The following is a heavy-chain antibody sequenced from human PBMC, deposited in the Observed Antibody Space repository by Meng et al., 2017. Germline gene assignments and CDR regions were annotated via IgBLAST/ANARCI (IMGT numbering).Heavy chain of an antibody. CDR3: ARRGIAAAGNNWFDP. J-gene: IGHJ5*02. CDR2: IYHSGST. V-gene: IGHV4-4*02. Sequence: QVQLQESAQGLVKPSGTLSLTCAASGGSISSSNWWSWVRQPPGKGLEWIGEIYHSGSTNYNPSLKSRVTISVDKSKNQFSLKLSSVTAADTAVYYCARRGIAAAGNNWFDPWGQGTLFTVSS. CDR1: GGSISSSNW. D-gene: IGHD6-13*01.